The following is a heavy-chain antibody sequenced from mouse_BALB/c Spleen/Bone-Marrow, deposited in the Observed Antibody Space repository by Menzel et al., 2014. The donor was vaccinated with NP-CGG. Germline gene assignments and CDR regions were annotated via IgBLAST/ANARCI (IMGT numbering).Heavy chain of an antibody. CDR2: ISYDGSN. CDR3: ARGDGYYGGAMDY. CDR1: GYSITSGYY. Sequence: EVQLVESGPGLVKPSQSLSLTCSVTGYSITSGYYWNWIRQFPGNKLEWMGYISYDGSNNYNPSLKNRISITRDTSKNQFLLKLNSVTTEDTATYYCARGDGYYGGAMDYWGQGTSVTVSS. J-gene: IGHJ4*01. V-gene: IGHV3-6*02. D-gene: IGHD2-3*01.